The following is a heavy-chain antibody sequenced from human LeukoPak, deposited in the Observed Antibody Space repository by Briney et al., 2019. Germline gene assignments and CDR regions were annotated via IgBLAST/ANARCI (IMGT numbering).Heavy chain of an antibody. CDR2: INQDGSEK. CDR1: GFTVSSYR. CDR3: ARGGSYYIY. D-gene: IGHD1-26*01. J-gene: IGHJ4*02. Sequence: GRSLRLSCAASGFTVSSYRMSWVRQAPGKGLEWVANINQDGSEKDYVDSVKGRFTISRDNAKNSHYLQMNSLRAEDTAVYYCARGGSYYIYWGQGTLVTVSS. V-gene: IGHV3-7*01.